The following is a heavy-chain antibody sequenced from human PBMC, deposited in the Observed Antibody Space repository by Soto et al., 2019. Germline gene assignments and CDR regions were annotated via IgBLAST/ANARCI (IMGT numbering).Heavy chain of an antibody. CDR2: IYWDDDK. V-gene: IGHV2-5*02. CDR1: GFSLDTSGVG. Sequence: QITLKESGPTLVKPTQTLTLTCTFSGFSLDTSGVGVAWIRQPPGKALEWLTLIYWDDDKRYSPSLRSRLTSNKDTSENRVVLTMTNMDPVDTATYYCSHMESRVASYGLDVWGQGTTVTVSS. CDR3: SHMESRVASYGLDV. D-gene: IGHD3-3*01. J-gene: IGHJ6*02.